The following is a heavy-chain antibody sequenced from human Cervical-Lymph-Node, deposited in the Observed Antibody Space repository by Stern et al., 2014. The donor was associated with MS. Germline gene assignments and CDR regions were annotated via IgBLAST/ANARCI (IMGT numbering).Heavy chain of an antibody. D-gene: IGHD6-19*01. V-gene: IGHV1-24*01. CDR3: ASAVTGLNYYFHALDV. CDR1: GYTLNDLS. CDR2: SSPEDGET. Sequence: VQLVESGAEVKKPGASVKVSCKVSGYTLNDLSLHWVRQAPGEGLEWMGGSSPEDGETIFAQGLQGRVTVTEDPSTDTAYMELSSLRSEDTAVYYCASAVTGLNYYFHALDVWGQGTTVTVSS. J-gene: IGHJ6*02.